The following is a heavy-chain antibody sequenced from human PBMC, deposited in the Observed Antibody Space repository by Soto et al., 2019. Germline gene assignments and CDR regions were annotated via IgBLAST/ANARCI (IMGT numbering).Heavy chain of an antibody. D-gene: IGHD1-26*01. CDR1: GFTFSAHY. CDR2: TRNKANNYTT. Sequence: EVQLVESGGGLVQPGGSLRLSCAASGFTFSAHYMDWVRQAPGKGLEWVGRTRNKANNYTTEYAASVKGRFTISRDDSKNSLYLQMNSLKTEDTAVYYCAFAGATRAYWGQGALVTVSS. V-gene: IGHV3-72*01. J-gene: IGHJ4*02. CDR3: AFAGATRAY.